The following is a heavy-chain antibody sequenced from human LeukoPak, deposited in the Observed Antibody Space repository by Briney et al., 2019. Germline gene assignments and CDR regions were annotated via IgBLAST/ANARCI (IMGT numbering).Heavy chain of an antibody. CDR1: GFTFSSYG. CDR2: ISNDGSKK. CDR3: AKDRYSYAFEYSDS. D-gene: IGHD5-18*01. Sequence: PGESLRLSCAASGFTFSSYGMHWVRQAPGKGLDWVAVISNDGSKKYYADSVKGRFTISRDNSKNTLSLQVSSLRTEDTAVYYCAKDRYSYAFEYSDSWGQGTLVTVSS. J-gene: IGHJ4*02. V-gene: IGHV3-30*18.